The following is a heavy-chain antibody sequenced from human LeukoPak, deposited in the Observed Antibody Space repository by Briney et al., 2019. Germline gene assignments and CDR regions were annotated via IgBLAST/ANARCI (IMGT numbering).Heavy chain of an antibody. J-gene: IGHJ4*02. D-gene: IGHD3-22*01. CDR3: AARITMTSW. CDR2: ISGSGGST. CDR1: GFTFGDYA. V-gene: IGHV3-23*01. Sequence: PGGSLRLSCTASGFTFGDYAMSWVRQAPGKGLEWVSAISGSGGSTYYADSVKGRFTISRDNSKNTLYLQMNSLRAEDTAVYYCAARITMTSWGGQGTLVTVSS.